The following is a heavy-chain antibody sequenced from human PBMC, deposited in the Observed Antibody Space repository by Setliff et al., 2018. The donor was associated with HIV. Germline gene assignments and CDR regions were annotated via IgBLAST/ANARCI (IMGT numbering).Heavy chain of an antibody. D-gene: IGHD3-3*01. CDR3: ARATYTTLFGVLMGGGLQC. V-gene: IGHV4-59*01. CDR1: GDSISSYY. CDR2: IYYGST. Sequence: SETLSLTCTVSGDSISSYYWNWIRQPPGKALEWIGYIYYGSTHYNPSFEGRVSLSLDTSKTQFSLKLTSVTAADTAVYYCARATYTTLFGVLMGGGLQCWGPGTLVTVSS. J-gene: IGHJ4*02.